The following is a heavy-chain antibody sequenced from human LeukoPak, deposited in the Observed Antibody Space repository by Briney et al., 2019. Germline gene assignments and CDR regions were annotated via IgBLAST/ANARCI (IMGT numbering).Heavy chain of an antibody. CDR1: GFTFSSYS. D-gene: IGHD1-26*01. CDR3: ARGLLRGANFDY. J-gene: IGHJ4*02. CDR2: ISSSSSYI. V-gene: IGHV3-21*01. Sequence: PGGSLRLSCAASGFTFSSYSMNWVRQAPGKGLEWVSSISSSSSYIYYADSVKGRFTTSRDNAKNSLYLQMNSLRAEDTAVYYCARGLLRGANFDYWGQGTLVTVSS.